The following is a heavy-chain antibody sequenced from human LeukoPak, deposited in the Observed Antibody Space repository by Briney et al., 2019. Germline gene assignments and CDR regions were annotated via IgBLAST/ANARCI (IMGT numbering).Heavy chain of an antibody. Sequence: PGGSLRLSCAASGFTVSSNYMSWVRQAPGKGLGWVSVIYSGGSTYYADSVKGRFTISRDNSKNTLYLQMNSLRAEDTAVYYCARDRRGGAKNDAFDIWGQGTMVTVSS. CDR1: GFTVSSNY. CDR2: IYSGGST. J-gene: IGHJ3*02. CDR3: ARDRRGGAKNDAFDI. D-gene: IGHD3-16*01. V-gene: IGHV3-66*01.